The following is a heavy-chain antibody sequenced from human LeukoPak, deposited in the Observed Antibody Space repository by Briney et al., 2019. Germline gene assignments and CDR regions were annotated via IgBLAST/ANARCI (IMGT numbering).Heavy chain of an antibody. CDR2: INHSGST. D-gene: IGHD4-11*01. CDR3: ARGRGYSNLYFDY. CDR1: GGSFSGYY. V-gene: IGHV4-34*01. J-gene: IGHJ4*02. Sequence: SETLSLTCAVYGGSFSGYYWSWIRQPPGKGLEWIGEINHSGSTNYNPSLKSRVTISVDTSKNQFSLKLSSVTAAATAVYYCARGRGYSNLYFDYWGQGTLVTVSS.